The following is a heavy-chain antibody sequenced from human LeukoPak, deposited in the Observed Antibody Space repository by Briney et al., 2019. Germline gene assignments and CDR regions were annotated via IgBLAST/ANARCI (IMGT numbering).Heavy chain of an antibody. V-gene: IGHV1-69*13. J-gene: IGHJ4*02. D-gene: IGHD5-18*01. CDR3: AREEYSYGNFDH. Sequence: GASVKVSCKASGGTFSSYAISWVRQAPGQGLEWMGGIIPIFGTANYAQKFQGRVTITADESTSTAYMELSRLRSDDTAVYYCAREEYSYGNFDHWGQGTLVTVSS. CDR2: IIPIFGTA. CDR1: GGTFSSYA.